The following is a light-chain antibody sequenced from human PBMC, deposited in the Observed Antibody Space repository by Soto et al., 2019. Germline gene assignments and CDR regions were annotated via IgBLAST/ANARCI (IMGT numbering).Light chain of an antibody. Sequence: QSALTQPRSVSGSPGQSVTISCTGTSSDVGAYNYVSWYQQRPGRAPYLMVYDVTKRPSGVPDRFSGSKSGNTASLTISGLQAEDEADYYCCSYAGNYIYVFGTGTKLTVL. CDR1: SSDVGAYNY. CDR3: CSYAGNYIYV. CDR2: DVT. J-gene: IGLJ1*01. V-gene: IGLV2-11*01.